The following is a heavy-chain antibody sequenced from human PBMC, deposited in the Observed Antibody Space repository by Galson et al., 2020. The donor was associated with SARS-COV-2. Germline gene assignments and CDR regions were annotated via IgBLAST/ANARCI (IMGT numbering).Heavy chain of an antibody. CDR1: GGSFSGYY. V-gene: IGHV4-34*01. J-gene: IGHJ6*02. D-gene: IGHD6-19*01. Sequence: SETLSLTCAVYGGSFSGYYWSWIRQPPGKGLEWIGEINRSGSTNYNPSLRSRVTISVDTSKNQFSLKLSSVTAADTAVYYCARGAVAADGSLVGMDVWGQGTTVTVSS. CDR3: ARGAVAADGSLVGMDV. CDR2: INRSGST.